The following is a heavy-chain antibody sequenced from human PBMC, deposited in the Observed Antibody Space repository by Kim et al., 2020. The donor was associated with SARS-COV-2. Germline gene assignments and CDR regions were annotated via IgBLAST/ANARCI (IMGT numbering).Heavy chain of an antibody. CDR3: VRANVEVPSAETWFGP. D-gene: IGHD2-2*01. V-gene: IGHV4-39*02. CDR1: GDSLSNSSSY. J-gene: IGHJ5*02. Sequence: SETLSLTCSVSGDSLSNSSSYWGWIRQPPGKGLEWIGNIFSSGDTYFKSSLKGRLTMSIDTSNNLFTLNLASATAADTAMYYCVRANVEVPSAETWFGP. CDR2: IFSSGDT.